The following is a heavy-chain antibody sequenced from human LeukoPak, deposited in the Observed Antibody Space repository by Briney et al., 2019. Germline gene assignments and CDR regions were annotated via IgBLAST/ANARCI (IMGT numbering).Heavy chain of an antibody. J-gene: IGHJ4*02. V-gene: IGHV3-7*01. Sequence: GGSLRLSCAAARFTFSTYWMNWVRQAPGKGLEWVANIKQDGSEKYYVDSVKGRFTISRDNAKNSLYLQMNSLRAEDTAVYYCARGSLDFDYWGQGTLVTVSS. CDR1: RFTFSTYW. CDR3: ARGSLDFDY. CDR2: IKQDGSEK.